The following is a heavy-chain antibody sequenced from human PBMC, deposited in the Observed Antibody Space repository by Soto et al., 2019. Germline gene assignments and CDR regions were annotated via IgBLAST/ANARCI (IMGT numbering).Heavy chain of an antibody. V-gene: IGHV5-51*01. CDR3: ARVGVRGIQRPYYYYYGMDV. CDR2: IYPGDSDT. CDR1: AYSFTSYC. D-gene: IGHD3-10*01. J-gene: IGHJ6*02. Sequence: GESLKISCKGSAYSFTSYCIGWVRKMPGKGLEWMGIIYPGDSDTRYSPSFQGQVTISADKSISTAYLQWSSLKASDTAMYYCARVGVRGIQRPYYYYYGMDVWGQGTTVTVSS.